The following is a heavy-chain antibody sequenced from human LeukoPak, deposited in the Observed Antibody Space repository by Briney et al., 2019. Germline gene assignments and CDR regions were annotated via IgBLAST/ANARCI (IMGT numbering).Heavy chain of an antibody. V-gene: IGHV4-4*02. CDR1: GGSISGTNW. D-gene: IGHD3-3*02. Sequence: PSETLSLTCGVSGGSISGTNWWSWVRQPPGQGLEWIGYIYYSGSTNYNPSLKSRVTISVDTSKNQFSLKLSSVTAADTAVYYCARLIFGALDAFDIWGQGTMVTVSS. CDR2: IYYSGST. CDR3: ARLIFGALDAFDI. J-gene: IGHJ3*02.